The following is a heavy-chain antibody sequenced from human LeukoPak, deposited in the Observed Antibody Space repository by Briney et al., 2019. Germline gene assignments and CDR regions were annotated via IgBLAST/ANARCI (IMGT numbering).Heavy chain of an antibody. Sequence: GGSLRLSCAASGFTFSSYWMSWVRQAPGKGLEWVSYISSSGSTIYYADSVKGRFTISRDNAKNSLYLQMNSLRAEDTAVYYCASGGRTHYWYFDLWGRGTLVTVSS. V-gene: IGHV3-48*04. CDR1: GFTFSSYW. CDR2: ISSSGSTI. J-gene: IGHJ2*01. D-gene: IGHD3-3*01. CDR3: ASGGRTHYWYFDL.